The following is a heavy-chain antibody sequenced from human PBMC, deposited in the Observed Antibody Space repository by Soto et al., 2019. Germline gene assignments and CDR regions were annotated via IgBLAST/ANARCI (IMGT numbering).Heavy chain of an antibody. CDR2: ISAYNGNT. Sequence: QIQLVQSGGEVKKPGASVKVSCKSSGYNFISHSITWVRQAPGQGLEWMGRISAYNGNTNHAQKFQGRLTLTTDTSTRTAYMELRSLRSAATAVYYCARGAFCGGAPGCRDMDVWGQGTTVTVSS. CDR3: ARGAFCGGAPGCRDMDV. V-gene: IGHV1-18*01. CDR1: GYNFISHS. J-gene: IGHJ6*02. D-gene: IGHD2-21*01.